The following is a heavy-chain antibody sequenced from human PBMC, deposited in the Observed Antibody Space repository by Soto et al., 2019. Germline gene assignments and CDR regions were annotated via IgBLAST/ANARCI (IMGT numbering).Heavy chain of an antibody. CDR1: RGSISSGDHN. V-gene: IGHV4-30-4*01. CDR2: IYYSGTT. J-gene: IGHJ4*02. D-gene: IGHD6-6*01. CDR3: AGAARGYTCSFGPSFGY. Sequence: LPLTCTVSRGSISSGDHNSSWIRHPPDKGLEWIVYIYYSGTTDYNPSCKSRVTMSVDTSKNQFSLKLSSVTAAHTAVYSCAGAARGYTCSFGPSFGYCGRESLVGVSS.